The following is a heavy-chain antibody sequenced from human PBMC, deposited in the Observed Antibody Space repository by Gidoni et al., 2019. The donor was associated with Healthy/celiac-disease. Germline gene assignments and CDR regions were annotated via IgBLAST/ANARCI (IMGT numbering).Heavy chain of an antibody. Sequence: QVQLVESGGVVVQPGRSLRLSCAASGFTFSSYGMHWVRQAPGKGLEWVAVISDDGSNKYYADSVKGRFTISRDNSKNTLYLQMNSLRAEDTAVYYCAKAKGRLAAAAINWFDPWGQGTLVTVSS. J-gene: IGHJ5*02. V-gene: IGHV3-30*18. D-gene: IGHD6-13*01. CDR3: AKAKGRLAAAAINWFDP. CDR2: ISDDGSNK. CDR1: GFTFSSYG.